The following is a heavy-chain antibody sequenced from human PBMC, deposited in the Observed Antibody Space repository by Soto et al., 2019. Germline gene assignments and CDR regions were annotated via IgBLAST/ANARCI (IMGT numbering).Heavy chain of an antibody. CDR1: GFSFSAYG. CDR2: INYDGSSK. Sequence: QVHLVESGGGAVQAGRSLTVSCATSGFSFSAYGMHWVRQAPGKGLEWVAFINYDGSSKFYGDSVKGRFTVSRDNSKNTLSLQLNSLRGEETATYYCARCKQKVIHCAMDVWGQGATVTV. V-gene: IGHV3-33*01. D-gene: IGHD2-21*01. CDR3: ARCKQKVIHCAMDV. J-gene: IGHJ6*02.